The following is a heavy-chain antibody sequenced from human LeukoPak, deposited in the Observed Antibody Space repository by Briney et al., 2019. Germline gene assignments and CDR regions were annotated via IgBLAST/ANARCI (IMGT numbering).Heavy chain of an antibody. V-gene: IGHV1-8*01. Sequence: ASVKVSCKASGYTFTSYDINWVRQATRQGLEWMGWMNPNSGNTGYAQKFQGRVTMTRNTSISTAYMELSSLRSEDTAVYYCARVRGYAGTEVDYWGQGTLVTVSS. CDR2: MNPNSGNT. CDR3: ARVRGYAGTEVDY. J-gene: IGHJ4*02. D-gene: IGHD3-10*01. CDR1: GYTFTSYD.